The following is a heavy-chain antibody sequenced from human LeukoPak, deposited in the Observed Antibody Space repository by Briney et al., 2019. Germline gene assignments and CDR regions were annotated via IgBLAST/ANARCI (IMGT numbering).Heavy chain of an antibody. CDR2: TYYSGST. D-gene: IGHD6-13*01. CDR1: GGSISSYY. J-gene: IGHJ3*02. V-gene: IGHV4-59*08. CDR3: ASRDGIAAAAFDI. Sequence: SETLSLTCTVSGGSISSYYWSWIRQPPGKGLEWIGYTYYSGSTNYNPSLKSRVTISVDTSKNQFSLKLSSVTAADTAVYYCASRDGIAAAAFDIWGQGTMVTVSS.